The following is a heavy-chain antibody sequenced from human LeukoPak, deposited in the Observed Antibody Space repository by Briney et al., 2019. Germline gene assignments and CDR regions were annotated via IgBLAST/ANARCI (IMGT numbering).Heavy chain of an antibody. V-gene: IGHV1-46*01. Sequence: GASVKVSCKASGYTFTSYYMHWVRQAPGQGLEWMGIINPSGGSTSYAQKFQGRVTMTRDTSISTAYMELSRLRSDDTAVYYCAIPHFDFDYGDYYRIDYWGQGTLVTVSS. CDR1: GYTFTSYY. J-gene: IGHJ4*02. CDR2: INPSGGST. CDR3: AIPHFDFDYGDYYRIDY. D-gene: IGHD4-17*01.